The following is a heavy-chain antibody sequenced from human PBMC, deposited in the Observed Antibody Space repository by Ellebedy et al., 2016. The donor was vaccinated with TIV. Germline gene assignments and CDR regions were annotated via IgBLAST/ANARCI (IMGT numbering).Heavy chain of an antibody. CDR3: ASGGYYYYYMDV. V-gene: IGHV1-8*02. Sequence: ASVKVSXKASSYTFTSYDINWVRQATGQGLEWMGWMNPNSGNTGYAQKFQGRVTMTRNTSISTAYMELSSLRSEDTAVYYCASGGYYYYYMDVWGKGTTVTVSS. CDR1: SYTFTSYD. J-gene: IGHJ6*03. CDR2: MNPNSGNT.